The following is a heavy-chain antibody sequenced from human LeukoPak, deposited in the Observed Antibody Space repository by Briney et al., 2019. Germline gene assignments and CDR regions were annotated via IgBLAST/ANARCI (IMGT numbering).Heavy chain of an antibody. V-gene: IGHV3-23*01. CDR2: VSSSGANT. D-gene: IGHD6-19*01. J-gene: IGHJ4*02. CDR1: GFTFRDSA. Sequence: GGSLRLSCSASGFTFRDSAMTWVRQAPGKGLEWVSLVSSSGANTYYPDSVKGRFSVSRDNAKDTLYLQMNSLRDEDTAVYYCARTIAEAGHYFDYWGQGTLVTVSS. CDR3: ARTIAEAGHYFDY.